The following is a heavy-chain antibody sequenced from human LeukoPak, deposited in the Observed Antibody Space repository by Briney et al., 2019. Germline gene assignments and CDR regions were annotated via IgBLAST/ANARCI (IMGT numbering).Heavy chain of an antibody. D-gene: IGHD3-22*01. CDR3: ARDQGDSSGYYLDS. J-gene: IGHJ4*02. Sequence: PGGSLRLSCAASGFTFSSYWTHWVRQAPGKGLVWVSRSNSDGRGTSYADSVKGRFTISRDNAKNTLYLQTNSLRAEDTAVYYCARDQGDSSGYYLDSWGQGTLVTVSS. V-gene: IGHV3-74*01. CDR1: GFTFSSYW. CDR2: SNSDGRGT.